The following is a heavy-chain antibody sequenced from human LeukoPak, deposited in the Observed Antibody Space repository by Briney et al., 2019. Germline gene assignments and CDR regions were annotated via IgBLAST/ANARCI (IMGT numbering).Heavy chain of an antibody. CDR2: IYYGGNT. J-gene: IGHJ4*02. CDR1: GGSISSSSYY. V-gene: IGHV4-39*07. Sequence: SETLSLTCSVSGGSISSSSYYWAWIRQPPGKGLEWIGIIYYGGNTHYNPSLKSQFTISIDTSRNQFSLKVNSVTAADTAVYYCARVGKTTVTTVGGFDSWGQGTLVTVSS. CDR3: ARVGKTTVTTVGGFDS. D-gene: IGHD4-17*01.